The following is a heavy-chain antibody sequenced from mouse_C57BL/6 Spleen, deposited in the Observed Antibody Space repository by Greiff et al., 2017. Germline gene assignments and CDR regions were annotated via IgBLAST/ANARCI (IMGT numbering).Heavy chain of an antibody. J-gene: IGHJ2*01. D-gene: IGHD2-4*01. Sequence: QVQLQQPGAELVKPGASVKLSCKASGYTFTSYWMHWVKQRPGQGLEWIGMIHPNSGSTNYNEKFKSKATLTVDKSSSTAYMQLSSLTSEDSAVYYCASADYDYSYYFDYWGQGTTLTVSS. CDR2: IHPNSGST. V-gene: IGHV1-64*01. CDR3: ASADYDYSYYFDY. CDR1: GYTFTSYW.